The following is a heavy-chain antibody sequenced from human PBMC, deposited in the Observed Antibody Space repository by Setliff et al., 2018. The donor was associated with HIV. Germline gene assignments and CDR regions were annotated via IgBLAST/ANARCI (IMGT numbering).Heavy chain of an antibody. V-gene: IGHV3-11*04. CDR1: GFSFSAYY. D-gene: IGHD3-16*01. Sequence: GGSLRLSCTASGFSFSAYYMGWVRQSPGKGLEWIAYISSPSTMFYADYVGGLFTISRDNAKNSLYLQMDRLRVEDTVVYYCARDWGVYPNYYYYMDVWGKGTTDTVSS. CDR3: ARDWGVYPNYYYYMDV. CDR2: ISSPSTM. J-gene: IGHJ6*03.